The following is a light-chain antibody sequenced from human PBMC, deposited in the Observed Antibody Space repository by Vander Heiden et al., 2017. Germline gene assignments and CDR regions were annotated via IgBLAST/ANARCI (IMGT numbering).Light chain of an antibody. CDR2: AAS. J-gene: IGKJ1*01. CDR3: QQDYSYPRT. V-gene: IGKV1-8*01. Sequence: AIRITQSPSSLSASTGDRVTITCRASQGISSYLAWYQQKPGKAPKLLIYAASTLQSGVPSRFSGSGSGTDFTLTISCLQSEDCATYYCQQDYSYPRTFGQGTKVEIK. CDR1: QGISSY.